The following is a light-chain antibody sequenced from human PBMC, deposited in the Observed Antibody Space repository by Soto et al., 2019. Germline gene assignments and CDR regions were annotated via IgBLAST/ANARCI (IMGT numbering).Light chain of an antibody. CDR3: QTWGTGFWV. CDR2: LNSDGSH. J-gene: IGLJ3*02. Sequence: QPVLTQSPSDSASLGASVKLTCTLSSGHSSYAIAWHQQQPEKGPRYLMKLNSDGSHSKGDGIPDRFSGSSSGAERYLTISSLQSEDEADYYCQTWGTGFWVFGGGTKLTVL. V-gene: IGLV4-69*01. CDR1: SGHSSYA.